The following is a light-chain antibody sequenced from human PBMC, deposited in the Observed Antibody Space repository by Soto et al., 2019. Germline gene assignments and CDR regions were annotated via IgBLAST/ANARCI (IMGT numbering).Light chain of an antibody. Sequence: SYELTQPPSVSVSPGQTASITCSGDKLGDKYACWYQQKPGQSPVLVIYQDSKRHSGIPERFSGSNSGNTATLTISGTQAMDEADYYCKAWDSSTVVFGGGNKLTVL. CDR2: QDS. CDR1: KLGDKY. V-gene: IGLV3-1*01. CDR3: KAWDSSTVV. J-gene: IGLJ2*01.